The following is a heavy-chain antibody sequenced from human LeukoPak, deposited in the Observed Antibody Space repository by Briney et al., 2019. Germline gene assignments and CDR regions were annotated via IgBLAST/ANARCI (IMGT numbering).Heavy chain of an antibody. CDR1: GFTSSDYN. J-gene: IGHJ4*02. Sequence: GSLILCWAASGFTSSDYNMNWVRQAPGKGLEWVSVISSSSTYIYYADSVKGRFTISRDNAKNSLYLQMNSLRAEDTAVYYCARVSTATSLAIYYWGRETLVTVST. CDR2: ISSSSTYI. CDR3: ARVSTATSLAIYY. V-gene: IGHV3-21*06. D-gene: IGHD3-3*01.